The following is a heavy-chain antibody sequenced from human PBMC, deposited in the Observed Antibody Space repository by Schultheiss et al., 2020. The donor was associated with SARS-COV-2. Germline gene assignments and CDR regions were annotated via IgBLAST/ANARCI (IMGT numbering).Heavy chain of an antibody. D-gene: IGHD1-26*01. CDR2: IRSKAYGGTT. CDR3: TRAWELLS. CDR1: GFPFFSSS. V-gene: IGHV3-49*03. Sequence: GESLKISCTASGFPFFSSSILCFRQAPGKGLEWVGFIRSKAYGGTTEYAASVKGRFTISRDDSKSIAYLQMNSLKTEDTAVYYCTRAWELLSWGQGTLVTVSS. J-gene: IGHJ4*02.